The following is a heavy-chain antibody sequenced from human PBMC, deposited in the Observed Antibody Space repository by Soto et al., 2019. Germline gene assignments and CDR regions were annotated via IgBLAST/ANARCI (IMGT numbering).Heavy chain of an antibody. CDR1: GYTFSSYA. Sequence: GASVKVSCKASGYTFSSYAIHWVRQAPGQGLEWMGSINPGNGNTTYSQNFQGRVTMTRDTSTSTLYMELTSLTSDDTAIYYCARGGHVVVVTAALDYWGQGTLVTVSS. V-gene: IGHV1-3*01. CDR3: ARGGHVVVVTAALDY. CDR2: INPGNGNT. J-gene: IGHJ4*02. D-gene: IGHD2-21*02.